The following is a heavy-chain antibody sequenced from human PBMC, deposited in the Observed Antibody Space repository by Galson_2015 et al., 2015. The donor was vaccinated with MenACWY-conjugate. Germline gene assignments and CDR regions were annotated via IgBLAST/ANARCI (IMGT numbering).Heavy chain of an antibody. D-gene: IGHD2-8*02. CDR1: GFTFGTYG. CDR2: IWDDGSYK. Sequence: SLRLSCAASGFTFGTYGIHWVRQAPAKGLEWVALIWDDGSYKYYADSVKGRFTISRDNSKNTLYLQMNSLRAEDTAVYYCARVFDTWCMDVWGKGTTVTVSS. CDR3: ARVFDTWCMDV. V-gene: IGHV3-33*08. J-gene: IGHJ6*03.